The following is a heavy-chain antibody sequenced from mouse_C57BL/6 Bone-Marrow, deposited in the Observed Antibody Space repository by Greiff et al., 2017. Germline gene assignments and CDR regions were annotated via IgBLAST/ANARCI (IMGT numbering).Heavy chain of an antibody. CDR3: ARRAQAYYAMDY. Sequence: VQLQQPGAELVKPGASVKLSCKASGYTFTSYWMHWVKQRPGQGLEWIGMIHPNSGSTNYNEKFKSKATLTVDKASSTAYMQRSSLTSEDSAVYYCARRAQAYYAMDYWGQGTSVTVSS. CDR1: GYTFTSYW. V-gene: IGHV1-64*01. D-gene: IGHD3-2*02. CDR2: IHPNSGST. J-gene: IGHJ4*01.